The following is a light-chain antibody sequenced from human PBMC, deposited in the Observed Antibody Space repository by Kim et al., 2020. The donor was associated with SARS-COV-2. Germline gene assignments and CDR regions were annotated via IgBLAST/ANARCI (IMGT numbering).Light chain of an antibody. J-gene: IGLJ3*02. CDR2: DGL. Sequence: GQSVTISCSGSSCDVGSYARDSWYQPPPGTAPQLMIYDGLQRPSVFAGRSSGSKAGNAASLIISGQQAEDEADYCGSSYASISAWVFGGGTQLTVL. CDR1: SCDVGSYAR. V-gene: IGLV2-18*02. CDR3: SSYASISAWV.